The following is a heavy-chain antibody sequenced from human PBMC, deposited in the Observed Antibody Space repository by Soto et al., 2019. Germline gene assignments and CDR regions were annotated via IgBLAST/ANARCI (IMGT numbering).Heavy chain of an antibody. Sequence: GGSLRLSCAASGFTVSSNYMSWVRQAPGNGLEWVSVIYSGGSTYYADSVKGRFTISRDNSKNTLYLQMNSLRAEDTAVYYCARDSRDGYSPYYYYGMDVWGQGTTVTVSS. CDR2: IYSGGST. V-gene: IGHV3-53*01. CDR3: ARDSRDGYSPYYYYGMDV. J-gene: IGHJ6*02. CDR1: GFTVSSNY. D-gene: IGHD2-15*01.